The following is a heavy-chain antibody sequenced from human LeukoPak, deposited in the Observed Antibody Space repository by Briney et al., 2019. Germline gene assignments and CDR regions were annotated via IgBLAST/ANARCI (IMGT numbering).Heavy chain of an antibody. CDR1: GFSLSTRGLG. CDR3: AHAYDILTGYAFDY. Sequence: SAPTLVNPTQALTLTCTFAGFSLSTRGLGVGWIRRPPGKALEWLALFYWDDNNRYTPSLKSTLTITKDTSKQQVVPTTTNMDPVDTATYYCAHAYDILTGYAFDYWGQGTLVTVSS. CDR2: FYWDDNN. J-gene: IGHJ4*02. D-gene: IGHD3-9*01. V-gene: IGHV2-5*02.